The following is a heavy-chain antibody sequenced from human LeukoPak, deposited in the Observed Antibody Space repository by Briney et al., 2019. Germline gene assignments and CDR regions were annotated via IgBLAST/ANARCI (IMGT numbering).Heavy chain of an antibody. D-gene: IGHD3-16*01. CDR3: ARGENTYIDY. J-gene: IGHJ4*02. CDR1: GFTFSSYW. Sequence: PGGSLRLSCAASGFTFSSYWMTWVRHAPGKGLVWVSRISSEGSSTTYADSVKGRFTISRDNAKDTLYLQMNSLRAEDTAVYYCARGENTYIDYWGQGTLVTVSS. CDR2: ISSEGSST. V-gene: IGHV3-74*01.